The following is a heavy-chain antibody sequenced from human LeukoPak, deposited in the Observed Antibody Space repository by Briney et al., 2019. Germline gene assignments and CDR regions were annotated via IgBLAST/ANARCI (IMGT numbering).Heavy chain of an antibody. Sequence: SETLSLTCTVSGGSISSYYWSWIRQPAGKGLEWIGRIYTSGSTNYNPSLKSRVTMSVDTSKNQFSLKLSSVTAADTAVYYCAGDIRGTAYYYYYMDVWGKGTTVTVSS. CDR3: AGDIRGTAYYYYYMDV. V-gene: IGHV4-4*07. CDR1: GGSISSYY. CDR2: IYTSGST. J-gene: IGHJ6*03. D-gene: IGHD3-16*01.